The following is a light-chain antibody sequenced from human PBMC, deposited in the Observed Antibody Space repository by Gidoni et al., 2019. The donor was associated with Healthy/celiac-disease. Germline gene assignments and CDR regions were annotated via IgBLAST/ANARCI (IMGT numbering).Light chain of an antibody. CDR3: QQYNPWPT. CDR1: QSGSIN. J-gene: IGKJ1*01. CDR2: GAS. V-gene: IGKV3-15*01. Sequence: EIVMTQSPTTLSVSTGERATSSWRASQSGSINLAGYQQKPGQDPRRRIYGASTRATGIPARFSGTGSASEFTLTISSLQSEAFAVYYCQQYNPWPTFGQGTKVAIK.